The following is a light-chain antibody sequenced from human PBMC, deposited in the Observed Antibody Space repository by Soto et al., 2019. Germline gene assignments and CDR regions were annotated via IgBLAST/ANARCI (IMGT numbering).Light chain of an antibody. V-gene: IGLV2-23*01. CDR1: SSDVGSYNL. Sequence: QSVLTQPASVAGSPGQSITVSCTGSSSDVGSYNLVSWFQQHPGKAPKLIIYEGSKRPSGVSNRFSGSKSGNTASLTISGLQAEDEADHYCCSYAGSHTYVFGGGTKLTVL. J-gene: IGLJ2*01. CDR3: CSYAGSHTYV. CDR2: EGS.